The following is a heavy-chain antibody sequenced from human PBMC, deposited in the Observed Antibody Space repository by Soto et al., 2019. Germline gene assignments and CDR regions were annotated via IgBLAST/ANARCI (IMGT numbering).Heavy chain of an antibody. J-gene: IGHJ5*02. CDR3: ARDYEAGVAGTRVWFDP. Sequence: QVQLVQSGAEVKKPGSSVKVSCKASGGTFSSYAISWVRQAPGQGLEWMGGIIPIFGTANYAQKFQGRVTITADESTSTAYMELSSLRSADTAVYYCARDYEAGVAGTRVWFDPWGQGTLVTVSS. D-gene: IGHD6-19*01. V-gene: IGHV1-69*12. CDR1: GGTFSSYA. CDR2: IIPIFGTA.